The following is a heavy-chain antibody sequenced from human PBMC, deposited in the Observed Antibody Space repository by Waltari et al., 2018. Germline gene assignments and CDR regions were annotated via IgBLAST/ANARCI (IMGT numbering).Heavy chain of an antibody. D-gene: IGHD2-2*01. V-gene: IGHV3-15*01. CDR3: TTEGGRTWPMY. Sequence: EVQLVESGGGLVKPGDSLRLSCVASGFTFATAWINGVRQAPGKGLEWVGRLKSKAEGGTTDYAAPVKGRFAISRDDSKDTAYLQMNSLKTEDTAMYFCTTEGGRTWPMYWGQGTLVTVSS. CDR1: GFTFATAW. CDR2: LKSKAEGGTT. J-gene: IGHJ4*02.